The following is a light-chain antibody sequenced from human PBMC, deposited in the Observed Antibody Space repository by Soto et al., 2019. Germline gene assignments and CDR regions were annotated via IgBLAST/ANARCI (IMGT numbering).Light chain of an antibody. CDR2: GAS. CDR1: QRVSSN. Sequence: EIVMTQSTATLSVSPGERATLSCRASQRVSSNLAWYQQKPGQAPRLLIYGASTRATGIPARFSGSGSGTEFTLTISSLQSEDFAVYYCQQYNNWPLTFGGGTKVEIK. V-gene: IGKV3D-15*01. J-gene: IGKJ4*01. CDR3: QQYNNWPLT.